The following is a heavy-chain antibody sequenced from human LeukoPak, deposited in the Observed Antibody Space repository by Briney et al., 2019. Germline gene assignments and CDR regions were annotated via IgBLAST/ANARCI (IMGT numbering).Heavy chain of an antibody. J-gene: IGHJ4*02. CDR2: IYHSGST. CDR3: ARGEGEGIAAAGIDY. D-gene: IGHD6-13*01. V-gene: IGHV4-38-2*02. Sequence: KPSETLSLTCTVSGYSISSGYYWGWIRQPPGKGLEWIGSIYHSGSTYYNPSLKSRVTISVDTSKNQFSLKLSSVTAAVTAVYYCARGEGEGIAAAGIDYWGQGTLVTVSS. CDR1: GYSISSGYY.